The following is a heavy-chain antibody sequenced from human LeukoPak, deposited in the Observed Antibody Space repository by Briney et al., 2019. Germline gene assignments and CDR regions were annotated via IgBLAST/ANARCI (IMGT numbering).Heavy chain of an antibody. J-gene: IGHJ4*02. D-gene: IGHD2-2*01. CDR1: GCTFTGYY. Sequence: GASVKVSCKASGCTFTGYYMHWVRQAPGQGLEWMGWINPNSGGTNYAQKFQGRVTMTRDTSISTAYMELSRLRSDDTAVYYCARGDMVVVPAALHYFDYWGQGTLVTVSS. V-gene: IGHV1-2*02. CDR2: INPNSGGT. CDR3: ARGDMVVVPAALHYFDY.